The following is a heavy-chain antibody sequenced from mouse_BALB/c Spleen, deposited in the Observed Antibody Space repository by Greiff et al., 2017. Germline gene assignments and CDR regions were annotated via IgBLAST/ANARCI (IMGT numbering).Heavy chain of an antibody. V-gene: IGHV3-2*02. J-gene: IGHJ1*01. D-gene: IGHD1-1*01. CDR2: ISYSGST. Sequence: EVQLQESGPGLVKPSQSLSLTCTVTGYSITSDYAWNWIRQFPGNKLEWMGYISYSGSTSYNPSLKSRISITRDTSKNQFFLQLNSVTTEDTATYYCASSSPFYWYFDVWGAGTTVTVSS. CDR1: GYSITSDYA. CDR3: ASSSPFYWYFDV.